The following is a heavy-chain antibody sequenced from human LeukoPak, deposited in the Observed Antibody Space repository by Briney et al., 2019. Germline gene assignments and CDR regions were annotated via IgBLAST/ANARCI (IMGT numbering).Heavy chain of an antibody. CDR1: GGSISSYY. CDR2: IYYSGST. D-gene: IGHD1-26*01. Sequence: SETLSLTCTVSGGSISSYYWSWIRQPPGKGLGWIGYIYYSGSTNYNPSLKSRVTISVDTSKNQFSLKLSSVTAADTAVYYCARGLRGSYYNYWGQGTLVTVSS. V-gene: IGHV4-59*01. CDR3: ARGLRGSYYNY. J-gene: IGHJ4*02.